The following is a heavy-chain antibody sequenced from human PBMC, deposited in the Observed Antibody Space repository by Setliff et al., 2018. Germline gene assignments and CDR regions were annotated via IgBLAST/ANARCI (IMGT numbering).Heavy chain of an antibody. V-gene: IGHV1-69*10. Sequence: ASVKVSCKASGGTFNTYGITWVRQAPAQGLEWTGGIIPGLGILDYAQKFQDRVTITADRSTSTAYMELSSLRSEDTAVYYCASRTHPHVITGITQGGGWWYYYYMDVWGKGTTVTVSS. CDR3: ASRTHPHVITGITQGGGWWYYYYMDV. J-gene: IGHJ6*03. CDR1: GGTFNTYG. CDR2: IIPGLGIL. D-gene: IGHD1-7*01.